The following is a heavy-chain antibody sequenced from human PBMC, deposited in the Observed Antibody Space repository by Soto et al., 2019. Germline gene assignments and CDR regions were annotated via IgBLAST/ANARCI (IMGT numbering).Heavy chain of an antibody. V-gene: IGHV4-30-4*01. Sequence: SETLSLTCTVSGGSISSGDYYWSWIRQPPGKGLEWIGYIYYSGSTYYNPSLKSRVTISVDTSKNQFSLKLSSVTAADTAVYYCARAPIQRWEIGYNIAEYLQHRGQRTLVTVSS. D-gene: IGHD5-18*01. CDR1: GGSISSGDYY. CDR3: ARAPIQRWEIGYNIAEYLQH. CDR2: IYYSGST. J-gene: IGHJ1*01.